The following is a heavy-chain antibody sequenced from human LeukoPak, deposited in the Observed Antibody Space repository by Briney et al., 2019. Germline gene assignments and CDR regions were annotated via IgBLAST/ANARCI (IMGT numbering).Heavy chain of an antibody. V-gene: IGHV1-46*01. CDR1: GYTFTSYY. D-gene: IGHD6-6*01. Sequence: ASVKVSCKASGYTFTSYYMHWGRQAPGQGREWMGIINPSGGSTRYAQKFQGRVTMARDMSTSTVYMELSSLRSEDTAVYYCARAGRIAARPARFDHWGQGTLVTVSS. CDR3: ARAGRIAARPARFDH. J-gene: IGHJ5*02. CDR2: INPSGGST.